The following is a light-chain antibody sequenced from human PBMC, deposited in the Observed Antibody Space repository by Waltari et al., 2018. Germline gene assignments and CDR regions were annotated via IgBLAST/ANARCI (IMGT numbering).Light chain of an antibody. CDR3: SSYTSSSTL. V-gene: IGLV2-14*01. CDR2: EVS. J-gene: IGLJ2*01. Sequence: QSALTQPASVSGSPGQSITSPCTGTSRDVGGNNNVSWYQQHTGKAPKLMIYEVSNRPSGVSNRFSGSKSGNTASLTISGLQAEDEADYYCSSYTSSSTLFGGGTKLTVL. CDR1: SRDVGGNNN.